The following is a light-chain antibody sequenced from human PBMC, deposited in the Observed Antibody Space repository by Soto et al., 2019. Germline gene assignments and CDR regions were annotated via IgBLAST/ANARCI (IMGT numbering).Light chain of an antibody. CDR2: SNF. CDR1: SSNIGAGYD. J-gene: IGLJ2*01. Sequence: QLVLTQPPSVSGAPGQRVTISCTGSSSNIGAGYDVHWYQQLPGTAPKLLIYSNFNRPSGVPDRFSGSKSDTSASLAITGLQAEDEADYSCQSYDSTLSAVVFGGGTKVTVL. CDR3: QSYDSTLSAVV. V-gene: IGLV1-40*01.